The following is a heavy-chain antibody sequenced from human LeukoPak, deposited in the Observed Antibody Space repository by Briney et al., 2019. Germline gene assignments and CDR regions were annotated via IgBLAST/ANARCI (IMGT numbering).Heavy chain of an antibody. D-gene: IGHD1-26*01. V-gene: IGHV3-23*01. Sequence: GSLRLSCAASGFTFNTYAMSWVRQAPGKGLEWVSVISGSGGSTYYADSVKGHFTISRDNSKNTLYLQMNSLRAEDTAVYYCAKGASSSSAPLSGSHLFDYWGQGTLVTVSS. CDR1: GFTFNTYA. CDR3: AKGASSSSAPLSGSHLFDY. CDR2: ISGSGGST. J-gene: IGHJ4*02.